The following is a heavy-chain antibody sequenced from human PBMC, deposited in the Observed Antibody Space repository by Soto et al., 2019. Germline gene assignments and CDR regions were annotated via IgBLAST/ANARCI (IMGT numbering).Heavy chain of an antibody. CDR3: ARAHPRLGYCSSTSCYRGYEVGSPSRAFGY. CDR2: INHSGST. CDR1: GGSFSGYY. V-gene: IGHV4-34*01. Sequence: SETLSLTCAVYGGSFSGYYWSWIRQPPGKGLEWIGEINHSGSTNYNPSLKSRVTISVDTSKNQFSLKLSSVTAADTAVYYCARAHPRLGYCSSTSCYRGYEVGSPSRAFGYWGQGTLVTVSS. J-gene: IGHJ4*02. D-gene: IGHD2-2*02.